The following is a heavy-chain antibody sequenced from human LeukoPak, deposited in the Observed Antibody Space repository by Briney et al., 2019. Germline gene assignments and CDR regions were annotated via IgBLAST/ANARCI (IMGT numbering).Heavy chain of an antibody. J-gene: IGHJ4*02. CDR3: ATQVGAARTYFDY. CDR1: GGSIRSSSYY. V-gene: IGHV4-39*01. D-gene: IGHD6-6*01. Sequence: SETLSLTCAVSGGSIRSSSYYWGWIRQPPGKGLEWIGSIYYSGTTYYNPSLKSRVTISIDTSKNQFSLNLNSVTAADTAVYYCATQVGAARTYFDYWGQGTLVTVSS. CDR2: IYYSGTT.